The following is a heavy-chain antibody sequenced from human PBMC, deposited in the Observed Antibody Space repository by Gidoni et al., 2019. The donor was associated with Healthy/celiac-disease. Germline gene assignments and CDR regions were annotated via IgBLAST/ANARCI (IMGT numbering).Heavy chain of an antibody. Sequence: EVQLVETGGGLIQPGGSLRLSCAASGFTVSSNYMSWVRQAPGKGLEWVSVSYSGGSTYYADSVKGRFTISRDNSKNTLYLQMNSLRAEDTAVYYCAINGGYYDSSGYYRYYYYYGMDVWGQGTTVTVSS. CDR1: GFTVSSNY. D-gene: IGHD3-22*01. CDR2: SYSGGST. CDR3: AINGGYYDSSGYYRYYYYYGMDV. V-gene: IGHV3-53*02. J-gene: IGHJ6*02.